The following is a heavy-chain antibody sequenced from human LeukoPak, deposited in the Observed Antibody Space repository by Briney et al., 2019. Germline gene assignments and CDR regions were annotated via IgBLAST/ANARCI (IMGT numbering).Heavy chain of an antibody. CDR2: ISSSATTI. CDR3: ARDGAIWNDVGHDY. J-gene: IGHJ4*02. V-gene: IGHV3-11*04. Sequence: GGSLRLSRAASGFTFSDYYMHWIRQAPGKGLEWISYISSSATTIYYADSVKGRFTISRDNAKNSLYLQMNSLTAEDTAVYYCARDGAIWNDVGHDYWGQGTLVTVSS. D-gene: IGHD1-1*01. CDR1: GFTFSDYY.